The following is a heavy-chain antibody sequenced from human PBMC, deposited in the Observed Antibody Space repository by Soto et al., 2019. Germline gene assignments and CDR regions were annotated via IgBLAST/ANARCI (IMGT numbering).Heavy chain of an antibody. CDR1: GGTFSSYA. CDR3: ARDPVGLPRDDNWFDP. J-gene: IGHJ5*02. V-gene: IGHV1-69*13. Sequence: SVKVSCKASGGTFSSYAISWVRQAPGQGLEWMGGIIPIFGTANYAQKFQGRVTITADESTSTAYMELSSLRSEDTAVYYCARDPVGLPRDDNWFDPWGQGTLVTVSS. D-gene: IGHD2-2*01. CDR2: IIPIFGTA.